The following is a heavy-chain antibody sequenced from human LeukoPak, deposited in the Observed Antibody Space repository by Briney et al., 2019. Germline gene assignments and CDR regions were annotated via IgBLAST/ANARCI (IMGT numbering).Heavy chain of an antibody. CDR2: ISSSSSYI. J-gene: IGHJ4*02. D-gene: IGHD5-18*01. CDR3: ARLRGYSYGYGDY. V-gene: IGHV3-21*01. Sequence: GGSLRLSCAASGFTFSSYSMNWVRQAPGKGLEWVSSISSSSSYIYYADSVKGRFTISRDNAKNSLYLQMNSLRAEDTAVYYCARLRGYSYGYGDYWGQGTLVTVSS. CDR1: GFTFSSYS.